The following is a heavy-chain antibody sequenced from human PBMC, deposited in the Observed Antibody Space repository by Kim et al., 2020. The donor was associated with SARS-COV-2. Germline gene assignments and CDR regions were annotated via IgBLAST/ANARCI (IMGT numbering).Heavy chain of an antibody. D-gene: IGHD3-10*01. V-gene: IGHV3-30*02. J-gene: IGHJ4*02. Sequence: KYYADSVKGRFTISRDKSKNTLYLQMNSLRAEDTAVYYCAKDNGSGSFDYWGQGTLVTVSS. CDR3: AKDNGSGSFDY. CDR2: K.